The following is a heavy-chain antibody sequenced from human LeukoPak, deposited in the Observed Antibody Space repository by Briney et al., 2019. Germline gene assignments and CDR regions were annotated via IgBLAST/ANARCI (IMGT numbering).Heavy chain of an antibody. CDR3: ASQAYSSSPSAGY. J-gene: IGHJ4*02. D-gene: IGHD6-6*01. CDR2: INTDGRST. V-gene: IGHV3-74*01. Sequence: PGGSLRLSCAASGFSFSTSWIHWVRQVPGKGLVWVARINTDGRSTSYADSVQGRFTISRDNAKNTVYLQMNSLRAEDTALYYCASQAYSSSPSAGYWGQGTLVTVSS. CDR1: GFSFSTSW.